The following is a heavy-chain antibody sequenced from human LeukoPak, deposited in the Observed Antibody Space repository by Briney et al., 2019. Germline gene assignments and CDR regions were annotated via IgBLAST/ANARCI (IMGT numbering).Heavy chain of an antibody. V-gene: IGHV1-2*02. CDR2: INPNSGGT. J-gene: IGHJ4*02. CDR1: GYTFTGYY. CDR3: AREFGDGYNLGFDY. Sequence: ASVKVSCKASGYTFTGYYMHWVRQAPGQGLEWMGWINPNSGGTNYAQKFQGRVTMTRDTSISTAYMELSRLRSDDTAVYYCAREFGDGYNLGFDYWGQGTLVTVSS. D-gene: IGHD5-24*01.